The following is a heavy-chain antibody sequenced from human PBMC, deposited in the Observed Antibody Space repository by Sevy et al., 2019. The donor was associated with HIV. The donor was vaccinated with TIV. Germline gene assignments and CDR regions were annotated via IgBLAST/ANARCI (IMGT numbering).Heavy chain of an antibody. CDR2: ISGSGGST. CDR3: ANMGPVQDSAGSGSYYRLLRNYYMDV. CDR1: GFTFSSYA. J-gene: IGHJ6*03. D-gene: IGHD3-10*01. V-gene: IGHV3-23*01. Sequence: GGSLRLSCAASGFTFSSYAMSWVRQAPGKGLEWVSAISGSGGSTYYADSMKGRFTISRDNSKNTLYLQMNSLRAEDTAVYYCANMGPVQDSAGSGSYYRLLRNYYMDVWGKGTTVTVS.